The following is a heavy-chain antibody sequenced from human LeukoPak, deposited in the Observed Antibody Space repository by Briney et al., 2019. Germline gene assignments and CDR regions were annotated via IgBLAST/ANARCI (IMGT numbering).Heavy chain of an antibody. Sequence: GGSLRLSCAASGFTFSSYAMSWVRQAPGKGLEWVSAISGSGGSTYYADSVKGRFTISRDNSKNTLYLQMNSLRAEDTAVYYCAKGAGITMIVVADFDYWGQGTLVTVSS. J-gene: IGHJ4*02. CDR3: AKGAGITMIVVADFDY. V-gene: IGHV3-23*01. D-gene: IGHD3-22*01. CDR1: GFTFSSYA. CDR2: ISGSGGST.